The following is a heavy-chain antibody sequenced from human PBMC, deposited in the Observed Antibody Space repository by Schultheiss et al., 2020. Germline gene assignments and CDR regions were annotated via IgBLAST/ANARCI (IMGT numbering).Heavy chain of an antibody. CDR1: GGSISSSSYY. Sequence: SETLSLTCTVSGGSISSSSYYWGWIRQPPGKGLEWIGSIYYSGSTYYNPSLKSRVTISVDTSKNQFSLKLSSVTAADTAVYYCARIVATRVDYWGQGTLVTVS. CDR3: ARIVATRVDY. D-gene: IGHD5-12*01. J-gene: IGHJ4*02. CDR2: IYYSGST. V-gene: IGHV4-39*01.